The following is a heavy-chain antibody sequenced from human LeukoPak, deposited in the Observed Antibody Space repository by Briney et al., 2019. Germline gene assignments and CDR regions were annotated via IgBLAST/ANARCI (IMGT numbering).Heavy chain of an antibody. J-gene: IGHJ5*02. V-gene: IGHV1-2*04. Sequence: ASVKVSCKASGYTFTGYYMHWVRQAPGQGLEWMGWINPNSGGTNYAQKFQGWVTMTRDTSISTAYVELSRLRSDDTAVYYCARGGGSTRYNWFDPWGQGTLVTVSS. CDR1: GYTFTGYY. CDR2: INPNSGGT. CDR3: ARGGGSTRYNWFDP. D-gene: IGHD2-2*01.